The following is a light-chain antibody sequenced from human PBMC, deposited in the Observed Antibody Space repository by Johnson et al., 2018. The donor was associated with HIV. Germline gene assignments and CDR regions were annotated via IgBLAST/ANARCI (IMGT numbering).Light chain of an antibody. CDR3: ATWDSSLRWV. V-gene: IGLV1-51*02. CDR1: SSNIGNNY. J-gene: IGLJ1*01. Sequence: LTQPPSVSAAPGQKVTISCSGSSSNIGNNYVSWYQQLPGRAPKLLIYENNKRPSGIPDRFSGSKSGTSATLGITGLQTGDEADYYYATWDSSLRWVFGTGTNVTVL. CDR2: ENN.